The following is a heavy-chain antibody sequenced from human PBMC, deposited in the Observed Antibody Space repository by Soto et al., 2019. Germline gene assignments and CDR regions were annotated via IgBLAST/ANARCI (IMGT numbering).Heavy chain of an antibody. J-gene: IGHJ5*02. CDR2: IYHGST. CDR3: AVYGGNSGVRFDP. CDR1: GGSISSGGYS. D-gene: IGHD4-17*01. V-gene: IGHV4-30-2*01. Sequence: QLQLQESGSGLVKPSQTLSLTCAVSGGSISSGGYSWSWIRQPPGKGLEWIGYIYHGSTYYNPSLKSRVTXSXDXXKNQSSLKLSSVTAADTAVYYCAVYGGNSGVRFDPWGQGTLVTVSS.